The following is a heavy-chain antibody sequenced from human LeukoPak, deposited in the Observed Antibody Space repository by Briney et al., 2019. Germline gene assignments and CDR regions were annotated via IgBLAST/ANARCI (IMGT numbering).Heavy chain of an antibody. J-gene: IGHJ3*02. CDR2: INSDGTTT. CDR3: ADPFADAFDI. D-gene: IGHD3-3*01. CDR1: GFTFSAYW. Sequence: GGSLRLSCAASGFTFSAYWMHGVRQAPGKGLVWVSHINSDGTTTTYADSVKGRFTISRDNAKNTLYLQMNSLRAEDTAMYYCADPFADAFDIWGRGTMVTVSS. V-gene: IGHV3-74*01.